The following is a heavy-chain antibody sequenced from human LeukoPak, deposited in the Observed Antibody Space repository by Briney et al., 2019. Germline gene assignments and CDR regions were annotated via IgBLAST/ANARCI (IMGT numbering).Heavy chain of an antibody. CDR1: GGTFVSFT. J-gene: IGHJ3*02. V-gene: IGHV1-69*04. Sequence: SVKVSCKASGGTFVSFTISWVRQAPGQGLEWMGRIIPMLGMSNYTQKFQDRVTITADKSTSTAYMELSGLRSEDTAVYYCARDLGYCAGASCSRWGDGFGIWGQGTKVIVSS. D-gene: IGHD2-8*02. CDR3: ARDLGYCAGASCSRWGDGFGI. CDR2: IIPMLGMS.